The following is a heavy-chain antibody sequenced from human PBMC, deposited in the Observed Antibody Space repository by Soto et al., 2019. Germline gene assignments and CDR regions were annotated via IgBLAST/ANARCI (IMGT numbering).Heavy chain of an antibody. Sequence: GGSLRLSCAASGFTFSSYGMHWVRQAPGKGLEWVAVIWYDGSNKYYADSVKGRFTISRDNSKNTLYWQMNSLRAEDTAVYYCARDPQQLVSTHREPEVQPGNNKKYYYYGMDVWGQGTTVTVSS. D-gene: IGHD6-6*01. V-gene: IGHV3-33*01. CDR3: ARDPQQLVSTHREPEVQPGNNKKYYYYGMDV. CDR1: GFTFSSYG. CDR2: IWYDGSNK. J-gene: IGHJ6*02.